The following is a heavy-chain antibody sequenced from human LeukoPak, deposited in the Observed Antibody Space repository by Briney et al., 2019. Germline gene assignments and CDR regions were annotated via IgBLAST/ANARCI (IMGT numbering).Heavy chain of an antibody. J-gene: IGHJ3*02. CDR2: IYYSGST. Sequence: SETLSLTCTVSGGSISSYYWSWIRQPPGKGLEWIGYIYYSGSTNYNPSLKSRVTISVDTSKNQFSLKLSSVTTADTAVYYCARRSRSAGLRVGRAFDIWGQGTMVTVSS. CDR3: ARRSRSAGLRVGRAFDI. V-gene: IGHV4-59*01. CDR1: GGSISSYY. D-gene: IGHD3-22*01.